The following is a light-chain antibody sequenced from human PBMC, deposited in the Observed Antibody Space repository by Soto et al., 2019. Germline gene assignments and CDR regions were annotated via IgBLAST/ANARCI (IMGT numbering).Light chain of an antibody. J-gene: IGKJ4*01. CDR1: QSVSSN. CDR2: GAS. Sequence: EIVMTQSPATLSVSPGERATLSCRASQSVSSNLAWYQQKPGQAPRLLIYGASTRATGIPARFSGSGSGTEFTLTISSLQSEDFAVYYCQQYKEDPLTFGGGTKVDIK. CDR3: QQYKEDPLT. V-gene: IGKV3-15*01.